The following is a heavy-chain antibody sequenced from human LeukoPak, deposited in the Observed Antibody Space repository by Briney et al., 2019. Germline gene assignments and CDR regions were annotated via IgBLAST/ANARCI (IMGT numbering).Heavy chain of an antibody. Sequence: GESLKISCKGSGYSFTSYWIGWVRQMPGKGLEWMGIIYPGDSDTRYSPSFQGQVTISADKSISTAYLQWSSLKASGTAMYYCARPSELLHRGVDYWGQGTLVAVSS. CDR1: GYSFTSYW. V-gene: IGHV5-51*01. J-gene: IGHJ4*02. CDR3: ARPSELLHRGVDY. D-gene: IGHD1-26*01. CDR2: IYPGDSDT.